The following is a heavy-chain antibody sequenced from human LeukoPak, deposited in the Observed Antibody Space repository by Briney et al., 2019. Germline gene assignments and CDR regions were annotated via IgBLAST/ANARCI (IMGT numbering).Heavy chain of an antibody. CDR2: ISSSSSYI. CDR3: ARSAYYYDSSGYYPFDY. J-gene: IGHJ4*02. V-gene: IGHV3-21*01. D-gene: IGHD3-22*01. CDR1: GFTFRRYS. Sequence: GGSLRLSCVASGFTFRRYSMNWVRQAPGGGLEWVSSISSSSSYIYYADSVKGRFTISRDNAKNSLYLQMNSLRAEDTAVYYCARSAYYYDSSGYYPFDYWGQGTLVTVSS.